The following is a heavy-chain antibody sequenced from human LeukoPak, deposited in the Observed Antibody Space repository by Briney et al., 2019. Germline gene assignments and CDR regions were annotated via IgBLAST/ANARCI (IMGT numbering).Heavy chain of an antibody. CDR2: IYSGGST. CDR1: GFTVSSNY. Sequence: GGSLRLSCAASGFTVSSNYMSWVRQAPGKGLEWVSVIYSGGSTYYADSVKGRFTISRDNSKNTLYLQMNSLRAEDTAVYYCARDNGVREYSYGFDYWGQGTLVTVSS. V-gene: IGHV3-66*01. J-gene: IGHJ4*02. D-gene: IGHD5-18*01. CDR3: ARDNGVREYSYGFDY.